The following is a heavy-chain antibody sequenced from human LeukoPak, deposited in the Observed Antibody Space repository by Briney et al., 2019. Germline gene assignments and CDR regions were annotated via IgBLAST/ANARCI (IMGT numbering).Heavy chain of an antibody. Sequence: GGSLRLSCAASGFMLSSYWMSWVRQAPGKGLEWVANIKQDGSEKYYVDSVKGRFTISRDNAKRSLYLQMNSLRVEDTGVYYCASWGEGALDNWGQGTLVTVSS. J-gene: IGHJ4*02. CDR2: IKQDGSEK. CDR1: GFMLSSYW. V-gene: IGHV3-7*01. CDR3: ASWGEGALDN. D-gene: IGHD1-26*01.